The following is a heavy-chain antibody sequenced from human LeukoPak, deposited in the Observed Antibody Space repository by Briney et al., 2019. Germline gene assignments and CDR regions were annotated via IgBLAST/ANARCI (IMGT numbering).Heavy chain of an antibody. J-gene: IGHJ6*03. CDR2: TYPGGSHT. D-gene: IGHD5-12*01. CDR3: ARERYSGYHYYLMDV. CDR1: GYSFSSFW. V-gene: IGHV5-51*01. Sequence: GESLKISCKGSGYSFSSFWLGWVRQMHGKGLEWMGITYPGGSHTRYSPSFQGHVTISADKSISTAYLQWSSLKASDTAMYYCARERYSGYHYYLMDVWGKGTTVTV.